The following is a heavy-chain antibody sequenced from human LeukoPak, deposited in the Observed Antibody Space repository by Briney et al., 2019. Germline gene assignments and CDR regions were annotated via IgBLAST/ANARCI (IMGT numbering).Heavy chain of an antibody. CDR1: GGSISSYY. CDR3: ARGYCGGDCYYGPVFDY. V-gene: IGHV4-4*07. CDR2: IYTSGST. D-gene: IGHD2-21*02. J-gene: IGHJ4*02. Sequence: SETLSLTCTVSGGSISSYYWSWIRQPAGKGLEWIGRIYTSGSTNYNPSLKSRVTMSVDTSKNQFSLKLSSVTAADTAVYYCARGYCGGDCYYGPVFDYWGQGTLVTVSS.